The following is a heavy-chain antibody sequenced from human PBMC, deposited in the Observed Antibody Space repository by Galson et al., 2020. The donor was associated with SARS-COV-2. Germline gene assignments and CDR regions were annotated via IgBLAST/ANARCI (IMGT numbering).Heavy chain of an antibody. CDR2: IDWDDDK. D-gene: IGHD3-22*01. CDR3: ARVPVVITLKHYYYYGMDV. V-gene: IGHV2-70*01. J-gene: IGHJ6*02. Sequence: SGPTLVKPTQTLTLTCTFSGFSLSTSGMCVSWIRQPPGKALEWLALIDWDDDKYYSTSLKTRPTISKDASKNQVVLTMTNMDPVDTATYYCARVPVVITLKHYYYYGMDVWGQGTTVTVSS. CDR1: GFSLSTSGMC.